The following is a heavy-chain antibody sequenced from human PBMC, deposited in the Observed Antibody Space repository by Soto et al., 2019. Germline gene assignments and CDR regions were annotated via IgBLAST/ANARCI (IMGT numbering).Heavy chain of an antibody. Sequence: VGSLRLSCAASGFTFSNAWMSWVRQAPGKGLEWVGRIKSKTDGGTTDYAAPVKGRFTISRDDSKNTLYLQMNSLKTEDTAVYYCTTAGTTVPGYYYYGMDVWGQGTTVTVSS. CDR2: IKSKTDGGTT. CDR3: TTAGTTVPGYYYYGMDV. V-gene: IGHV3-15*01. D-gene: IGHD1-7*01. J-gene: IGHJ6*02. CDR1: GFTFSNAW.